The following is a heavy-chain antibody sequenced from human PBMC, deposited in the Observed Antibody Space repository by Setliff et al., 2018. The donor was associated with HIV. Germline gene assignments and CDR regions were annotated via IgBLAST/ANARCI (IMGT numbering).Heavy chain of an antibody. D-gene: IGHD4-4*01. J-gene: IGHJ3*02. V-gene: IGHV1-69*13. CDR3: AMSMTTYPVSRAFDI. CDR1: GGTFSSSA. Sequence: SVKVSCKASGGTFSSSAISWVRQAPGQGLEWMGGIVPILNTGNYAPKFQGRVTITADESTSTAYMELSSLRSEDTAVYYCAMSMTTYPVSRAFDIWGQGTMVTVS. CDR2: IVPILNTG.